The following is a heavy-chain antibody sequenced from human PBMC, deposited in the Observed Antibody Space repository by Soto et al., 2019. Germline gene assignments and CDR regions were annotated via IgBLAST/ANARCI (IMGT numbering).Heavy chain of an antibody. Sequence: PSETLSLTCTVSGGSISSGGYYWSWIRQHPGKGLEWIGYIYYSRSTYYNPSLKSRVTISVDTSKNQFSLKLSSVTAADTAVYYCARDRQEWGTTYYYGMDVWGQGTTVTVSS. CDR1: GGSISSGGYY. CDR2: IYYSRST. D-gene: IGHD1-1*01. J-gene: IGHJ6*02. CDR3: ARDRQEWGTTYYYGMDV. V-gene: IGHV4-31*03.